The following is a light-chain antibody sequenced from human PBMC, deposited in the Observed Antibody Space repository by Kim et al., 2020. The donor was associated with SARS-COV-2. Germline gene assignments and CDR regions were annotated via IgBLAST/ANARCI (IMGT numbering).Light chain of an antibody. J-gene: IGLJ7*01. CDR1: SSNIGAGYD. CDR2: GNS. CDR3: QSYDSSHAV. V-gene: IGLV1-40*01. Sequence: PGQRVTISCTGSSSNIGAGYDVHWYQQLPGTAPKLLIYGNSNRPSGVPDRFSGSKSGTSASLAITGLQAEDEADYYCQSYDSSHAVFGGGTQLTVL.